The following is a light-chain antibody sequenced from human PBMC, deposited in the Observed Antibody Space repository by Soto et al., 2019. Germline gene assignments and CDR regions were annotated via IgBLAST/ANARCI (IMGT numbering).Light chain of an antibody. CDR1: QSLLNSNGYNY. Sequence: DIVMTQSPLFLPVTPGEPAAISCRSSQSLLNSNGYNYLDWYLQKLGQSPQLLIYLGSSRASGVPDRFSGSGSGTDFTLTISRVEAEDVGFYYCMQALQAPLTFGQGTKVDIK. CDR2: LGS. V-gene: IGKV2-28*01. J-gene: IGKJ1*01. CDR3: MQALQAPLT.